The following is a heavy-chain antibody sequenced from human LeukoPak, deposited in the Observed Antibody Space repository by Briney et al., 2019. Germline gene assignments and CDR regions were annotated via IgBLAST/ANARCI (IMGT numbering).Heavy chain of an antibody. D-gene: IGHD2-21*01. Sequence: PGGSLRLSCSASGFIFSDYSMNWVRQAPGKGLEWVSYISSSGSTIYYADSVKGRFTISRDNAKNSLYLQMNGLRAEDTAVYYCARGGGLSTTWGMVVKYYYGMDVWGQGTTVTVSS. J-gene: IGHJ6*02. CDR1: GFIFSDYS. CDR2: ISSSGSTI. CDR3: ARGGGLSTTWGMVVKYYYGMDV. V-gene: IGHV3-48*04.